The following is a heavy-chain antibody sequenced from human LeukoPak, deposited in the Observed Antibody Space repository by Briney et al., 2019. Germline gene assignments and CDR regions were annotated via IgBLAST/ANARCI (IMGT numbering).Heavy chain of an antibody. CDR1: AFTFHDYA. CDR2: IRWNSGSI. CDR3: AKDINYDYDYYMDV. V-gene: IGHV3-9*01. Sequence: GRSLRLSCAASAFTFHDYAMHWVRQAPGKGLEWVSGIRWNSGSIGYADSVKGRFTISRDNAKNTLYLQMDSLRAEDTALYYCAKDINYDYDYYMDVWGKGTTVTVSS. J-gene: IGHJ6*03.